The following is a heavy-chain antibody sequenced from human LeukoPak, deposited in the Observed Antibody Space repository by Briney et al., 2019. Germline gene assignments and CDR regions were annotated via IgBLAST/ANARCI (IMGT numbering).Heavy chain of an antibody. CDR2: ISPTGGT. V-gene: IGHV4-4*09. J-gene: IGHJ4*02. D-gene: IGHD3-10*01. CDR3: ARRSVTRWYYSD. Sequence: SETLSLTCSVSGGSISSNYWSWIRQPPGKGLEWIGYISPTGGTNYNPSLTSRVTVSVDTSRNLSSLILEFVTAADTAVYFCARRSVTRWYYSDWGQGTLVTVSS. CDR1: GGSISSNY.